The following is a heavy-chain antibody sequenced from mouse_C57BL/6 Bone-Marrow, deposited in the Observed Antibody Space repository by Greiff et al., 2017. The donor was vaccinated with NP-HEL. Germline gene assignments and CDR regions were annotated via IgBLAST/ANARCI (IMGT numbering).Heavy chain of an antibody. CDR1: GFTFSSYA. Sequence: EVHLVESGGGLVKPGGSLKLSCAASGFTFSSYAMSWVRQTPEKRLEWVATISDGGSYTYYPDNVKGRFTISRDNAKNNLYLQMSHLKSEDTAMYYCARPYYYGSRGNYFDYWGQGTTLTVSS. D-gene: IGHD1-1*01. J-gene: IGHJ2*01. CDR3: ARPYYYGSRGNYFDY. V-gene: IGHV5-4*01. CDR2: ISDGGSYT.